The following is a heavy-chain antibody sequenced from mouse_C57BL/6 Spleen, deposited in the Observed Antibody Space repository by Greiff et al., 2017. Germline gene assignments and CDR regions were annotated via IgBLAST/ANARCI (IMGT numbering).Heavy chain of an antibody. Sequence: VQLQQSGAELVRPGTSVQVSCKASGYAFTNYLIEWVKQRPGQGLEWIGVINPGSGGTNYNEKFKGKATLTADNSTSTAYMQLSSLTSEDSAVYFCARQGDSDAIDYWGQGTSVTVSS. CDR2: INPGSGGT. CDR3: ARQGDSDAIDY. V-gene: IGHV1-54*01. D-gene: IGHD3-3*01. J-gene: IGHJ4*01. CDR1: GYAFTNYL.